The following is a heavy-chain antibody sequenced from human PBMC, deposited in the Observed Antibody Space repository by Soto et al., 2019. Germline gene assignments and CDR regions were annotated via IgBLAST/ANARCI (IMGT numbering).Heavy chain of an antibody. Sequence: GGSLRLSCATPGFPFSSYSMNWVPQAPGKGLEWVSSISSSSTYIYYADSVKGRFTISRDNAKNSLYLQMNSLRAEDTAVYYCARDIPPGDYMDVWGKGTTVTVSS. V-gene: IGHV3-21*01. J-gene: IGHJ6*03. CDR2: ISSSSTYI. CDR1: GFPFSSYS. D-gene: IGHD3-10*01. CDR3: ARDIPPGDYMDV.